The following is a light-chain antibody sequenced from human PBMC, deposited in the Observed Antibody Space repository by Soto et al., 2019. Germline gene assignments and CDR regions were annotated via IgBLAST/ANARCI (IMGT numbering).Light chain of an antibody. Sequence: VMTQSPLSLPVTVVQPSSISFSSSQSLVYSDGDTYLNWFQQRPGQAPRRLIYKVSNRDSGVPDRISGSGSGTDFTLKISRVEAEDVGVYYCMQGTHWPPITFGQGTRLEIK. CDR1: QSLVYSDGDTY. V-gene: IGKV2-30*01. J-gene: IGKJ5*01. CDR3: MQGTHWPPIT. CDR2: KVS.